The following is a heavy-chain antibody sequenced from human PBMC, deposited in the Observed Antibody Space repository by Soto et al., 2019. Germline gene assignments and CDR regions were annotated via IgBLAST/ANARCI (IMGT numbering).Heavy chain of an antibody. D-gene: IGHD3-16*01. J-gene: IGHJ5*02. V-gene: IGHV1-3*01. Sequence: QVQLVQSGAEVKKPGASVKVSCKASGYTFTSYAMHWVRQAPGQRLEWMGWINAGNGNTKYSQKLQGRVTITRDTSAITAYMEVSSLRSEDTAVYYCAREGYYDYVWGTLSGWFDPWGQGTLVTVSS. CDR3: AREGYYDYVWGTLSGWFDP. CDR1: GYTFTSYA. CDR2: INAGNGNT.